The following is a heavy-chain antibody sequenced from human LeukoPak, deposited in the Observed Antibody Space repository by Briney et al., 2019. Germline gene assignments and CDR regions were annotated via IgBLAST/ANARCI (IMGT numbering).Heavy chain of an antibody. CDR2: IYYSGST. D-gene: IGHD3-3*01. CDR3: ATTGGDFWSGYYPFDY. J-gene: IGHJ4*02. Sequence: PSETLSLTCTVSGGSISSYYWSWIRQPPGKGLEWMGYIYYSGSTNYNPSLKSRVTISVDTSKNQFSLKLSSVTAADTAVYYCATTGGDFWSGYYPFDYWGQGTLVTVSS. V-gene: IGHV4-59*01. CDR1: GGSISSYY.